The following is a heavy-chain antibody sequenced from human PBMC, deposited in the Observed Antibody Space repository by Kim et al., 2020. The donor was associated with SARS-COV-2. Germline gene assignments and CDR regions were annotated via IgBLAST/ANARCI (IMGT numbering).Heavy chain of an antibody. V-gene: IGHV1-8*01. Sequence: KFQGRVTMTRNTSISTAYMELSSLRSEDTAVYYCARVGYWAYYYDYYGMDVWGQGTTVTVSS. D-gene: IGHD2-8*02. CDR3: ARVGYWAYYYDYYGMDV. J-gene: IGHJ6*02.